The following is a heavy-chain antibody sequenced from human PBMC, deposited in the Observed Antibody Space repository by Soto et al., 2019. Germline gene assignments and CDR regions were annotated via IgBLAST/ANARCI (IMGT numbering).Heavy chain of an antibody. Sequence: QITLKESGPTLVKPTQTLTLTCTFSGFSLSTRAXGXXWIRQPXXKALEWLALIYWNDDQRYSPSLKNRLTITKDTSKNHVVLTMTNMDPADTATYYCAXXXXLGAFDIWGQGTMVTVSS. CDR1: GFSLSTRAXG. V-gene: IGHV2-5*01. CDR3: AXXXXLGAFDI. CDR2: IYWNDDQ. D-gene: IGHD7-27*01. J-gene: IGHJ3*02.